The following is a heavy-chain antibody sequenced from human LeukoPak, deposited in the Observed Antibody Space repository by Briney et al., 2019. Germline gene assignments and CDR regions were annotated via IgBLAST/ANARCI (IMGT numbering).Heavy chain of an antibody. Sequence: SETLSLTCTVSGYSISSGYYWGWIRQPPGKGLEWIGSIYHSGSTYYNPSLKSRVTISVDTSKNQFSLKLSSVTAADTAVYYCARGKPVRYYYYYMDVWGKGTTVTVSS. CDR3: ARGKPVRYYYYYMDV. V-gene: IGHV4-38-2*02. CDR1: GYSISSGYY. D-gene: IGHD3-10*01. CDR2: IYHSGST. J-gene: IGHJ6*03.